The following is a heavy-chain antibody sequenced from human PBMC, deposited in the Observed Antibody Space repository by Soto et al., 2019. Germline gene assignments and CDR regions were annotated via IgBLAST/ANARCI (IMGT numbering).Heavy chain of an antibody. CDR1: GGTFSSYA. Sequence: GASVKVSCKASGGTFSSYAISWVRQAPGQGLEWMGGIIPIFGTANYAQKFQGRVTITADESTSTAYMELSSLRSEDTAVYYCARDSGYCTNGVCYTPTRAYLPFDYWGQGTLVTVSS. CDR2: IIPIFGTA. V-gene: IGHV1-69*13. D-gene: IGHD2-8*01. CDR3: ARDSGYCTNGVCYTPTRAYLPFDY. J-gene: IGHJ4*02.